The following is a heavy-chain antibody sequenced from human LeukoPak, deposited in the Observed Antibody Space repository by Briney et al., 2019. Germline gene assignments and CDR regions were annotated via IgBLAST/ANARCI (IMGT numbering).Heavy chain of an antibody. Sequence: SETLSLTCTVSGDSLSSGKYYWSWIRQPPGKGLEWIGYVYYSGITNYSPALQGRLTVSVDTSKDQYSLSLSSVTAADTAVYHCARGLYSSDAYWGQGILVTVSS. CDR1: GDSLSSGKYY. V-gene: IGHV4-61*01. CDR3: ARGLYSSDAY. CDR2: VYYSGIT. D-gene: IGHD6-19*01. J-gene: IGHJ4*02.